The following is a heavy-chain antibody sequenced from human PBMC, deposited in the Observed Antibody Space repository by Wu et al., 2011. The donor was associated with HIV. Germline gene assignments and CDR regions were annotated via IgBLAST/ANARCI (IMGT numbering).Heavy chain of an antibody. CDR3: ARDGSSAQLDLYYNHMDV. J-gene: IGHJ6*03. Sequence: QVQLVQSGAEVKKPGSSVKVSCKASGGTFNGHAMSWVRQAPGQGLEWMGGMVPMFGRQDYAQKFQDRVTMTTDTSTSTAYMELRSLRSDDTAVYYCARDGSSAQLDLYYNHMDVWGKGTTVTVSS. V-gene: IGHV1-69*05. CDR2: MVPMFGRQ. CDR1: GGTFNGHA. D-gene: IGHD6-6*01.